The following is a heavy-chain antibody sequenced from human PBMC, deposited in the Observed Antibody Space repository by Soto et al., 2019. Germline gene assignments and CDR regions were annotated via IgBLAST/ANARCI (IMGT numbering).Heavy chain of an antibody. CDR3: AKDIGGYTSGWAHLPANLDR. CDR1: GFTFSSYG. D-gene: IGHD6-19*01. Sequence: GGSLRLSCAASGFTFSSYGMHWVRQTPGKGLEWVAGINWDSYSIGYADSVKGRFTISRDNAKNSLYLQMNSLRAEDTALYYCAKDIGGYTSGWAHLPANLDRWGQGTLVTV. V-gene: IGHV3-9*01. J-gene: IGHJ5*02. CDR2: INWDSYSI.